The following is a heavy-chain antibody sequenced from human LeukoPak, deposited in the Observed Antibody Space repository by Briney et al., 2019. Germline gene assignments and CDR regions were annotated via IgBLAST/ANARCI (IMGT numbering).Heavy chain of an antibody. CDR2: IGSSGTTR. D-gene: IGHD3-3*01. Sequence: GGSLRLSCAVSGFPFSVFEMNWVRQAPGKGLEWVSNIGSSGTTRYYADSVKARFTISRDNSKNTLYLQMNSLRAEDTAVYYCAKETGTISLYYFDYWGQGTLVTVSS. J-gene: IGHJ4*02. V-gene: IGHV3-23*01. CDR1: GFPFSVFE. CDR3: AKETGTISLYYFDY.